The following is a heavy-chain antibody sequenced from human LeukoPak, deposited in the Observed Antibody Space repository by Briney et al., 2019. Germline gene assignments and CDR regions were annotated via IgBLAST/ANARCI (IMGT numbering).Heavy chain of an antibody. CDR2: ISYDGSNK. D-gene: IGHD5-18*01. V-gene: IGHV3-30*18. J-gene: IGHJ4*02. CDR1: GFTFSSYG. Sequence: GGSLRLSCAASGFTFSSYGMHWVRQAPGKGLEWVAVISYDGSNKYYADSVKGRFTISRDNSKNTLYLQMNSLRAEDTAVYYCAKDHSTGYSYGDFDYWGQGTLVTVSS. CDR3: AKDHSTGYSYGDFDY.